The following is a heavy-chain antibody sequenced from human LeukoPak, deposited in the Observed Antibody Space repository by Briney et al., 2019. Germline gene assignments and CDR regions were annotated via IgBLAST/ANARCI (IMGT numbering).Heavy chain of an antibody. CDR1: GFTLNNAW. D-gene: IGHD5-12*01. J-gene: IGHJ4*02. CDR2: LKSKADGGTA. CDR3: TGTTWIKGLDY. Sequence: GGSLRLSCVASGFTLNNAWMTWVRQAPGKGLEWVGRLKSKADGGTADYAAPVRGRFTISRDDSINTLYLQMNSLKTEDTAVYYSTGTTWIKGLDYWGQGTLLTVSS. V-gene: IGHV3-15*01.